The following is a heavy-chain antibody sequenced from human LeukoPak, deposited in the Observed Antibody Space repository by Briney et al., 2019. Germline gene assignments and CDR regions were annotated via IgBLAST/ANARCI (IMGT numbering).Heavy chain of an antibody. CDR2: ISSSSSYT. J-gene: IGHJ4*02. CDR1: GFTFSSYS. D-gene: IGHD3-22*01. CDR3: ARGGSSGYYLDY. Sequence: PGGSLRLSCAASGFTFSSYSMNWVRQAPGKGLEWVSSISSSSSYTYYADSVKGRFTISRDSAKNSLYLQMNSLRAEDTAVYYCARGGSSGYYLDYWGQGTLVTVSS. V-gene: IGHV3-21*01.